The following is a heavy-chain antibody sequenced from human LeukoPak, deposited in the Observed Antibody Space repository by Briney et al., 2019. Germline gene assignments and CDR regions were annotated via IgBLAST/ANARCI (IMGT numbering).Heavy chain of an antibody. D-gene: IGHD6-13*01. CDR2: ISAYSGEK. Sequence: GASVIVSCKASGFTFNRYWMTWVRQAPGQGLDWMGSISAYSGEKKYEHNVQGRVTITTDASTSTAYMELRSLRSDDTAVYYCGRDPSNTSGWYAWVDYWGQGALVTVSS. CDR3: GRDPSNTSGWYAWVDY. V-gene: IGHV1-18*01. J-gene: IGHJ4*02. CDR1: GFTFNRYW.